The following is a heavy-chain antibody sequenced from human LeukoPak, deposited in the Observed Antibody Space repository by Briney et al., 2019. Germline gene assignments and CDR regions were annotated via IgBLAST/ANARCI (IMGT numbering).Heavy chain of an antibody. Sequence: GGSLRLSCAASGFTFNNYGVTWVRQAPGKGLEWVLVISGDGGTTFYADFVKGRFTISRDNSKNTLFLQMNSLRAEDTAIYYCARVRSGYYFDNWGQGTLVTVSS. D-gene: IGHD3-3*01. CDR3: ARVRSGYYFDN. J-gene: IGHJ4*02. CDR2: ISGDGGTT. CDR1: GFTFNNYG. V-gene: IGHV3-23*01.